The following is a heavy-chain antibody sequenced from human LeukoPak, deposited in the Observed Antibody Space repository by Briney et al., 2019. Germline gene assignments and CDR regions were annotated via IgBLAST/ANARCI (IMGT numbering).Heavy chain of an antibody. CDR1: GFTFSSYG. Sequence: PGGSLRLSCAASGFTFSSYGMDWVRQAPGKGLEWVAVISDDGSEKYYVDSVKGRFTISRDNSKNTLDLQMNSLRAEDTAVYYCAELGITMIGGVWGKGTTVTISS. CDR2: ISDDGSEK. D-gene: IGHD3-10*02. CDR3: AELGITMIGGV. V-gene: IGHV3-30*18. J-gene: IGHJ6*04.